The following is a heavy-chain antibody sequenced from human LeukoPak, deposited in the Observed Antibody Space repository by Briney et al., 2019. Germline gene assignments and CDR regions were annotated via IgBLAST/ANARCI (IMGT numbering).Heavy chain of an antibody. D-gene: IGHD3-22*01. Sequence: GGSLRLSCAASGFTFSSYSMNWVRQAPGKGLEWVSSISSSSSYIYYADSVKGRFTISRDNAKNSLYLQMNSLRAEDTAVYYCARDPGHYDSSGYYYVGYFDYWGQGTLVTVSS. V-gene: IGHV3-21*01. J-gene: IGHJ4*02. CDR2: ISSSSSYI. CDR1: GFTFSSYS. CDR3: ARDPGHYDSSGYYYVGYFDY.